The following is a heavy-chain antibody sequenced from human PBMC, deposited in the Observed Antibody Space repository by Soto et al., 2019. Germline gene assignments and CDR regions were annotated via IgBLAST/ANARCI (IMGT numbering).Heavy chain of an antibody. CDR3: ARDKGYCSDTSCPDFDY. V-gene: IGHV5-51*01. D-gene: IGHD2-15*01. CDR2: IYPGDSDT. Sequence: PGESLKISCKGSGYSFTSYWIGWVRQMPGKGLEWMGIIYPGDSDTRYSPSFQGQVTISADKSISTAYLQWSSLRYEDTAVYYCARDKGYCSDTSCPDFDYWGQGTLVTVSS. CDR1: GYSFTSYW. J-gene: IGHJ4*02.